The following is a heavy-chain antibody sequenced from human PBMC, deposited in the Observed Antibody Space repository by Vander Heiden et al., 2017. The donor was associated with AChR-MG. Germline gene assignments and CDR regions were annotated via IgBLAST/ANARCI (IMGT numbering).Heavy chain of an antibody. Sequence: EVQLVESGGGLVQPGRSLRLSCAASGFTFDDYAMDWVRQAPGKGLEWVSGISWNSGSIVYADSVKGRFTISRDNAKNSLYVQMNSLRAEDTALYYCAKGEGCSSTSCYQYFDYWGQGTLVTVSS. D-gene: IGHD2-2*01. V-gene: IGHV3-9*01. CDR1: GFTFDDYA. CDR3: AKGEGCSSTSCYQYFDY. J-gene: IGHJ4*02. CDR2: ISWNSGSI.